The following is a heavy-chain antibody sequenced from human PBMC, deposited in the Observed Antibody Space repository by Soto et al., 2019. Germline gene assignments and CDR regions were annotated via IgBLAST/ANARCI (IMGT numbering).Heavy chain of an antibody. J-gene: IGHJ6*03. CDR3: ARGGRYYYMDV. CDR1: GGSISSYY. Sequence: ASETLSLTCTVSGGSISSYYWSWIRQPPGKGLEWIGYIYYSGSTNYNPSLKSRVTISVDTSKNQFSLKLSSVTAADTAVYYCARGGRYYYMDVWGKGTTVTVSS. D-gene: IGHD1-1*01. CDR2: IYYSGST. V-gene: IGHV4-59*01.